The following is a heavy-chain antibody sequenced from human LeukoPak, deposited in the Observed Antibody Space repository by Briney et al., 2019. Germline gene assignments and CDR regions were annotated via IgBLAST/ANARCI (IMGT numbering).Heavy chain of an antibody. D-gene: IGHD5-12*01. CDR2: IRSKTFGGTA. CDR3: TRGLEGFTAYDDF. V-gene: IGHV3-49*04. J-gene: IGHJ4*02. Sequence: GGSLRLSCRASGFSVGDYAMSWVRQAPGKGLEWVGFIRSKTFGGTADYAASVEGRFTISRDDSNNIVYLQMNSLKTEDTAVYYCTRGLEGFTAYDDFWGQGTLVTVSS. CDR1: GFSVGDYA.